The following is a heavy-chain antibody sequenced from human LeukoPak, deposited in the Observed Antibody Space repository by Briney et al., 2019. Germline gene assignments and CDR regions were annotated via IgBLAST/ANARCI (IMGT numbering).Heavy chain of an antibody. J-gene: IGHJ4*02. CDR3: ARLVRGQWLAADY. CDR2: IYPGDSNT. Sequence: GESLKISFKSPGYSFTSYWIGWVRQIPGKGLGWMGIIYPGDSNTRYSPSFQGQVTISADKSISTAYLQWSSLKASDTAMYYCARLVRGQWLAADYWGQGTLVIVSS. D-gene: IGHD6-19*01. CDR1: GYSFTSYW. V-gene: IGHV5-51*01.